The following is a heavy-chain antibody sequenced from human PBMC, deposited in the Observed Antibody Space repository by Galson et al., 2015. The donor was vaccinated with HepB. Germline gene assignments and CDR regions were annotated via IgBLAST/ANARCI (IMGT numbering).Heavy chain of an antibody. CDR2: ISTTSDNK. V-gene: IGHV3-48*01. J-gene: IGHJ4*02. D-gene: IGHD1-26*01. CDR1: GVTVSSYT. CDR3: ARIALSGSYWYFDY. Sequence: CLRLSCAASGVTVSSYTMNWVGQAPGKGLVWISYISTTSDNKFSADSVNGRFIISRDNDKNSLYLQMNSLRAEDTAVYYCARIALSGSYWYFDYWGQGTLVTVSS.